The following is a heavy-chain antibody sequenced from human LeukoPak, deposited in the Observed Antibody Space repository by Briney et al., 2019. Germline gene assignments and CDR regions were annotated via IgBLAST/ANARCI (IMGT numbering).Heavy chain of an antibody. CDR3: AKDRGGGSSSGYYYFDY. V-gene: IGHV1-2*02. CDR2: INPDSGGT. CDR1: GYTFTGYY. J-gene: IGHJ4*02. Sequence: ASVKVSCKASGYTFTGYYVHWVRQGPGQGLEWMGWINPDSGGTNCAQKFQGRVTMTRDTSISTAYMELNSLRSDDTAVYYCAKDRGGGSSSGYYYFDYWGQGTLVTVSS. D-gene: IGHD3-22*01.